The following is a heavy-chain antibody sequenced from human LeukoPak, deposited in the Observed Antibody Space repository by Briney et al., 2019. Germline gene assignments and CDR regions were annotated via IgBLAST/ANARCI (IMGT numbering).Heavy chain of an antibody. CDR2: IYAGGST. V-gene: IGHV4-61*02. CDR3: ARGSYYYYMDV. J-gene: IGHJ6*03. CDR1: GASITSGTYY. Sequence: SETLSLTCIVSGASITSGTYYWTWIRQPAGKGLEWIGRIYAGGSTNYNPSLKSRVTISVDTSKNQFSLKLSSVTAADTAVYYCARGSYYYYMDVWGKGTTVTISS.